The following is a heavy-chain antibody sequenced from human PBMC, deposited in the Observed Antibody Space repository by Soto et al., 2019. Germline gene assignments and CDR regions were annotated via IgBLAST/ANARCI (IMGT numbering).Heavy chain of an antibody. CDR2: IRSKANSYAT. CDR1: GVTFIGSG. J-gene: IGHJ4*02. V-gene: IGHV3-73*01. Sequence: PGGSLRLSWAAFGVTFIGSGSRWVRQASGKGLEWVGRIRSKANSYATAYAASVKGRFTISRDDSKNTAYLQMNSLKTEDTAVYYCTSRDYWGQGTLVTVSS. CDR3: TSRDY.